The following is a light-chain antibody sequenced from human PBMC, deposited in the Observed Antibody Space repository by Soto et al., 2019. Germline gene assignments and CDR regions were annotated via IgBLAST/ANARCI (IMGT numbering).Light chain of an antibody. CDR2: GAS. Sequence: EIVLTQSPGTLPLSPGERATLSCRASQSVSSNYLVWYQQKPGQAPRPLIYGASSRATGIPDRFSGSGSGTDFTLTISRLEPEDFSVYYCQQYAPSPFTFGQGTKLEIK. CDR1: QSVSSNY. CDR3: QQYAPSPFT. J-gene: IGKJ2*01. V-gene: IGKV3-20*01.